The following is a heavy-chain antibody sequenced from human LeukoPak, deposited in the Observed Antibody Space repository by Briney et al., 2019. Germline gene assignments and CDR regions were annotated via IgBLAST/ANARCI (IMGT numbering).Heavy chain of an antibody. CDR2: INSDGSSA. D-gene: IGHD3-22*01. J-gene: IGHJ4*02. V-gene: IGHV3-74*01. CDR1: GFTFNNYW. CDR3: ASCFSPAYYYDSSGPPPDY. Sequence: GGSLRLSCAASGFTFNNYWMHWVRQAPGKGLVWVSGINSDGSSATYADSVKGRFTISRDNAKNTLYLQMNSLRAEDTAVYYCASCFSPAYYYDSSGPPPDYWGQGTLVTVSS.